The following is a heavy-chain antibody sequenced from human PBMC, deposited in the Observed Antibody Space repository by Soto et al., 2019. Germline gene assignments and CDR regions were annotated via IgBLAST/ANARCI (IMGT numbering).Heavy chain of an antibody. CDR2: ISYDGSNK. Sequence: ESGGGVVQPGRSLRLSCAASGFTFSSYAMHWVRQAPGKGLEWVAVISYDGSNKYYADSVKGRFTISRDNSKNTLYLQMNSLRAEDTAVYYCARDSDWGSSSHYWGQGTLVTVSS. V-gene: IGHV3-30-3*01. D-gene: IGHD7-27*01. CDR1: GFTFSSYA. J-gene: IGHJ4*02. CDR3: ARDSDWGSSSHY.